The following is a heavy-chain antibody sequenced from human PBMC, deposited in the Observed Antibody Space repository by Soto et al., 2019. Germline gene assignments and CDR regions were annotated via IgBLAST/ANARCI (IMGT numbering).Heavy chain of an antibody. D-gene: IGHD2-15*01. CDR2: IYYSGST. V-gene: IGHV4-39*01. Sequence: LSLTCTVSGGSISSSSYYWGWIRQPPGKGLEWIGSIYYSGSTYYNPSLKSRVTISVDTSKNQFSLKLSSVTAADTAVYYCARRYSVSYYYYYGMDVWGQGTTVTVSS. J-gene: IGHJ6*02. CDR1: GGSISSSSYY. CDR3: ARRYSVSYYYYYGMDV.